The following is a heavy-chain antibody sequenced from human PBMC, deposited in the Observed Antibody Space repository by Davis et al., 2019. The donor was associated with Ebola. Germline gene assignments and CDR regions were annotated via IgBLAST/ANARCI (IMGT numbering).Heavy chain of an antibody. D-gene: IGHD3-22*01. CDR2: INPKSANT. V-gene: IGHV1-46*01. Sequence: ASVKVSCKAAGYTFTTYYIHWVRQAPGQGLEWMGVINPKSANTGYAQKFQGRVTMTGDSSTTTVYMELSSLTSEDTAVYYCATGGLTSDTSDSAFGSWGQGTLVTVS. J-gene: IGHJ5*02. CDR3: ATGGLTSDTSDSAFGS. CDR1: GYTFTTYY.